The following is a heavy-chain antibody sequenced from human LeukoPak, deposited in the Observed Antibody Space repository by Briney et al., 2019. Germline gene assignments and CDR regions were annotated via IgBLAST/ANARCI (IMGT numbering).Heavy chain of an antibody. CDR1: GFTFSSYD. CDR2: ISGSGGST. J-gene: IGHJ6*03. V-gene: IGHV3-23*01. D-gene: IGHD2-2*01. CDR3: AKDGVYCSSTSCQRQYYYYYMDV. Sequence: PGGSLRLSCAASGFTFSSYDMSWVRQAPGKGLEWVSAISGSGGSTYYADSVKGRFTISRDNSKNTLYLQMNSLRAEDTAVYYCAKDGVYCSSTSCQRQYYYYYMDVWGKGTTVTISS.